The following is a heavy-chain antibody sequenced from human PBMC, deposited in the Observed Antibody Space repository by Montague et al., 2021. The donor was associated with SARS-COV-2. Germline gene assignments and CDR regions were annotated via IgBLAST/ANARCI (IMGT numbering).Heavy chain of an antibody. Sequence: SETLSLTCTVSGRSISTDHYWGWIRQPPGKGLEWIGRVFYNGDTNYNPSLKSRVTTSVETSKNQFSLNLTSVTAADTAVYYCARDRGSRLPPFFDYWGQGILVTVSS. D-gene: IGHD6-19*01. V-gene: IGHV4-38-2*02. CDR2: VFYNGDT. J-gene: IGHJ4*02. CDR1: GRSISTDHY. CDR3: ARDRGSRLPPFFDY.